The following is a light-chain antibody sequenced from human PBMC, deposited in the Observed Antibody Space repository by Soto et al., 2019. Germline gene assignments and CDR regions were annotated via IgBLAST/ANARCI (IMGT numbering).Light chain of an antibody. Sequence: EIQMTQSPSSLSASVGDRVTITCRASQSISSYLNWYQQKPGKAPKLLIYAASSLQSGVPSRFSGSGSGTDFTLTISSLQPEDFATYYCQQSYSTPWTFGQGTKVDNK. CDR1: QSISSY. V-gene: IGKV1-39*01. CDR3: QQSYSTPWT. CDR2: AAS. J-gene: IGKJ1*01.